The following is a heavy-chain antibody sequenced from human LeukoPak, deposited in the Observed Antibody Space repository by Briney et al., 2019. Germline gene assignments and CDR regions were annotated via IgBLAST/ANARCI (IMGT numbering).Heavy chain of an antibody. CDR3: AREAVRGDTATLKGAMGY. CDR1: GFTFSSYD. D-gene: IGHD5-18*01. J-gene: IGHJ4*02. V-gene: IGHV3-23*01. Sequence: GGSLRLSCAASGFTFSSYDMTWVRQAPGRGLEWVSSIRPSGENTYYADSVKGRFTISRDNSKNTLYLQMNSLRPEDTAVYYCAREAVRGDTATLKGAMGYWGQGTLVTVSS. CDR2: IRPSGENT.